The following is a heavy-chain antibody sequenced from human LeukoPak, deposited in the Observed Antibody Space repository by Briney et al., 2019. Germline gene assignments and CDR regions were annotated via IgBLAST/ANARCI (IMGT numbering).Heavy chain of an antibody. CDR2: TYYSGST. Sequence: SERQSLTCTVSGGSISSSSYYWGWIRQPPGKGLEWIGSTYYSGSTYYNPSLKSRVTISVDTSKNQFSLKLSSVTAADTAVYYCARGETDLLWLGELRFFDGWSQGSLVTVSS. J-gene: IGHJ4*02. V-gene: IGHV4-39*01. CDR1: GGSISSSSYY. CDR3: ARGETDLLWLGELRFFDG. D-gene: IGHD3-10*01.